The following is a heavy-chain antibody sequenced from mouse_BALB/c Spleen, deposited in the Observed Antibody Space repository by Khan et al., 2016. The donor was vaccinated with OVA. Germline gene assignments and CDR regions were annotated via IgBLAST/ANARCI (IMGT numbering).Heavy chain of an antibody. V-gene: IGHV9-1*02. Sequence: QIQLEQPGPELKQPGETVKISCNASGFTFTNFGMNWVKQAPGKGLKWMGWINTYTGELTYADDFKGRFVVSLEDSANSAYLQISNLKYEDMTIEYCARITSCWYSDGWGAGTTVTVSS. CDR3: ARITSCWYSDG. CDR2: INTYTGEL. J-gene: IGHJ1*01. CDR1: GFTFTNFG.